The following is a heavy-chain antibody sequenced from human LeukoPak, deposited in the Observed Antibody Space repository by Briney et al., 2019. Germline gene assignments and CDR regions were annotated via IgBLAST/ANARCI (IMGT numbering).Heavy chain of an antibody. CDR1: GFIFSSYS. V-gene: IGHV3-21*01. D-gene: IGHD2-2*01. CDR2: ISSSSSYI. J-gene: IGHJ3*02. CDR3: ARRAGYCSSTSCDAFDI. Sequence: GGSLRLSCAASGFIFSSYSMNWVRQAPGKGLEWVSSISSSSSYIYYADSVKGRFTISRDNAKNSLYLQMNSLRAEDTAVYYCARRAGYCSSTSCDAFDIWGQGTMVTVSS.